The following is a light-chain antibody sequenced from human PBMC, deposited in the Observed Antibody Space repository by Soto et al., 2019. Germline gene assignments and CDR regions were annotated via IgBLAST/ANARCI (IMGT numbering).Light chain of an antibody. J-gene: IGKJ5*01. CDR3: QQRSNWPPIT. V-gene: IGKV1-5*01. CDR2: AAS. CDR1: QSISSW. Sequence: DIQMTQSPSTLSASVGDIVTITCRASQSISSWLAWYQQKPGKAPKRLIYAASSLQSGVPSRFRGSGSGTAFTLTISRLEPEDFAIYYCQQRSNWPPITFGQGTRLEIK.